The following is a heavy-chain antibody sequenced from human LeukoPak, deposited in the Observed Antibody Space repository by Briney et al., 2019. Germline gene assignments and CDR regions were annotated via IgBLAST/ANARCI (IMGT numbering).Heavy chain of an antibody. CDR2: ISYDGSNK. J-gene: IGHJ6*03. CDR3: ARYTQGAFYMDV. D-gene: IGHD2-2*02. Sequence: PGGSLRLSCAASGFTFSSYGMHWVRQAPGKGLEWVAVISYDGSNKYYADSVKGRFTISRDNSKNTLYLQMNSLRAEDTAVHYCARYTQGAFYMDVWGKGTTVTVSS. CDR1: GFTFSSYG. V-gene: IGHV3-30*03.